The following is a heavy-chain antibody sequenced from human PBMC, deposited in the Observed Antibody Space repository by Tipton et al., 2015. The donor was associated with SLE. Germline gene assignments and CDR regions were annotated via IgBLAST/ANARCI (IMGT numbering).Heavy chain of an antibody. D-gene: IGHD1-14*01. J-gene: IGHJ1*01. V-gene: IGHV4-4*02. CDR1: GGSITSIHH. Sequence: TLSLTCSVSGGSITSIHHWSWVRQPPGKGLEWIGEIFHTGSTNYNPSLKGRVTMSVDKSKNQFSLRLSSVTAADTAVYYCARSPGTARAEYFHHWGQGTLVTVSS. CDR2: IFHTGST. CDR3: ARSPGTARAEYFHH.